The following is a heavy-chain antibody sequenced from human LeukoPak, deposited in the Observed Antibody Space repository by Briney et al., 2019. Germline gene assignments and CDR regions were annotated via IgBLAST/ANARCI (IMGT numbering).Heavy chain of an antibody. Sequence: SETLSLTCTVSGGSISSGSYYWSWIRQPAGKGLEWIGRIYTSGSTNYNPSLKSRVTISVDTSKNQFSLKLSSVTAADTAVYYCTSRPQYYCDSSGYYSEFDYWGQGTLVTVSS. CDR3: TSRPQYYCDSSGYYSEFDY. J-gene: IGHJ4*02. CDR2: IYTSGST. CDR1: GGSISSGSYY. D-gene: IGHD3-22*01. V-gene: IGHV4-61*02.